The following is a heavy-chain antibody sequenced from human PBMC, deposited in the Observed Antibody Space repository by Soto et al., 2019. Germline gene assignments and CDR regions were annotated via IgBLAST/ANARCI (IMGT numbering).Heavy chain of an antibody. Sequence: RGASLKISCKGSGYSFTSYWISWVRQMPGKGLEWMGRIDPSDSYTNYSPSFQGHVTISADKSISTAYLQWSSLKASDTAMYYCARTGYQALDYWGQGTLVTVSS. CDR3: ARTGYQALDY. CDR2: IDPSDSYT. D-gene: IGHD2-2*01. V-gene: IGHV5-10-1*01. CDR1: GYSFTSYW. J-gene: IGHJ4*02.